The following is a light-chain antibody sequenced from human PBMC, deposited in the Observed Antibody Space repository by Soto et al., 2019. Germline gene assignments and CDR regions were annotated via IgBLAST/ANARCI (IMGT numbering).Light chain of an antibody. CDR3: QQYYSTSTWT. V-gene: IGKV4-1*01. CDR2: WAS. CDR1: QSVLYSSNNKNY. Sequence: DIVMTQSPDSLAVSLGERATINCKSSQSVLYSSNNKNYLAWYQQKPGQPAKLLIYWASTRASGVPDRFSGSGSGTDFTLTISSLQAEDVAVYYCQQYYSTSTWTFGQGTKVEIK. J-gene: IGKJ1*01.